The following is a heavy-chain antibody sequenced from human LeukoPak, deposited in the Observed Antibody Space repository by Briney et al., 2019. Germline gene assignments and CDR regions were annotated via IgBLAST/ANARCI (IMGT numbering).Heavy chain of an antibody. CDR2: IRYDGSNK. CDR3: AKDLIAFCSGGSCYTLDY. V-gene: IGHV3-30*02. J-gene: IGHJ4*02. Sequence: GGPLRLSCAASGFTFSSFGMHWVRQAPGKGLEWLAFIRYDGSNKYYADSVKGRFTISRDNSKNTLYLQMNSLRAEDTAVYYCAKDLIAFCSGGSCYTLDYWGQGTLVTVSS. CDR1: GFTFSSFG. D-gene: IGHD2-15*01.